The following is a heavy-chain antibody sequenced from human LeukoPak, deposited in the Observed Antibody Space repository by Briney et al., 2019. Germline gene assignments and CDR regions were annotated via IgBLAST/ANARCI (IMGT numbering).Heavy chain of an antibody. Sequence: GASVKVSCKASGGTFSSYAISWVRQAPGQGLEWMGRIIPILGIANYAQKFQGRVTITADKSTSTAHMELSSLRSEDTAVYYCASRSAIAAAGYGYWGQGTLVTVSS. CDR3: ASRSAIAAAGYGY. CDR1: GGTFSSYA. J-gene: IGHJ4*02. V-gene: IGHV1-69*04. CDR2: IIPILGIA. D-gene: IGHD6-13*01.